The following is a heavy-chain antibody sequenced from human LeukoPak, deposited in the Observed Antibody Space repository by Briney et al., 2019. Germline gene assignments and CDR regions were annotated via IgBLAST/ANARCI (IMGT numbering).Heavy chain of an antibody. CDR2: ISSSISYI. V-gene: IGHV3-21*01. Sequence: GGSLRLSCAASGFTFSSYSMNWVRQAPGKGLEWVSSISSSISYIYYADSVKGRFTISRDNAKNTLYLQMNSLRAEDTAVYYCARDWFHAIDYWGQGTLVTVSS. CDR1: GFTFSSYS. D-gene: IGHD2/OR15-2a*01. CDR3: ARDWFHAIDY. J-gene: IGHJ4*02.